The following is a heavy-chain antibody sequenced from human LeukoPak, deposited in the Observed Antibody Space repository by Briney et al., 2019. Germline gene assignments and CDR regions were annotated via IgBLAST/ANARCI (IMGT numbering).Heavy chain of an antibody. CDR2: ISWNSGTI. CDR1: GFTFDNYA. CDR3: ARDLPAPSPYSSSWYKDY. J-gene: IGHJ4*02. V-gene: IGHV3-9*01. D-gene: IGHD6-13*01. Sequence: PGGSLRLSCAASGFTFDNYAMHWVRQAPGKGLEWVSTISWNSGTIGYLDSVKGRFTISGDNAKNSLYLQMNSLRAEDTALYYCARDLPAPSPYSSSWYKDYWGQGTLVIVSS.